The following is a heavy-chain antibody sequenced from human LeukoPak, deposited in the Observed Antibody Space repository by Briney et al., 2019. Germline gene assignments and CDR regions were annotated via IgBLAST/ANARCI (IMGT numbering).Heavy chain of an antibody. Sequence: SETLSLTCTVSGGSISSSSYYWGWIRQPPGKGLEWIGSIYYSGSTYYNPSLKSRVTISVDTSKNQFSLKLSSVTAADTAVYYCARHEDSGSYPFDYWGQGTLVTVSP. CDR2: IYYSGST. CDR3: ARHEDSGSYPFDY. D-gene: IGHD1-26*01. CDR1: GGSISSSSYY. J-gene: IGHJ4*02. V-gene: IGHV4-39*01.